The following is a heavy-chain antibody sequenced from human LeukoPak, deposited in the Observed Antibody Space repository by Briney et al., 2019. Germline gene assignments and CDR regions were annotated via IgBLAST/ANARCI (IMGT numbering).Heavy chain of an antibody. CDR2: ISRDGSTP. J-gene: IGHJ4*02. V-gene: IGHV3-43*01. CDR3: ARGIRGNYLDS. CDR1: GFIFDDSL. Sequence: GGSLRLSCVASGFIFDDSLMHWVRQAPGKGLEWISLISRDGSTPYYADSVKGRFTISRDNSKNSLFLQMNSLTPEDTAVYYCARGIRGNYLDSWGQGTLVTVSS. D-gene: IGHD3-16*01.